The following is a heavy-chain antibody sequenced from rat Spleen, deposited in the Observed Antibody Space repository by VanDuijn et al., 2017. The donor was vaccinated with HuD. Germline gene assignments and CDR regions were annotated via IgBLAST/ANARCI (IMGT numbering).Heavy chain of an antibody. Sequence: EVQLVESGGGLVQPGRSLKLSCAASGFTFSDYNMAWVRQAPKKGLEWVATIIYDGTRTFYRDSVKGRFTISRDNAKSTLYLQMDSLTSEDTATYYCARLGITLGAGHWFAYWGQGTLVTVSS. CDR3: ARLGITLGAGHWFAY. D-gene: IGHD1-2*01. J-gene: IGHJ3*01. CDR2: IIYDGTRT. CDR1: GFTFSDYN. V-gene: IGHV5S10*01.